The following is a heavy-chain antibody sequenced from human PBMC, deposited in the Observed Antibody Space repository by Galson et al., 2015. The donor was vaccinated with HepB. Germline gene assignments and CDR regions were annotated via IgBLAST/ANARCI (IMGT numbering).Heavy chain of an antibody. CDR2: IYSDGSIT. J-gene: IGHJ4*02. CDR3: ARDPGVGATQRGFDY. D-gene: IGHD1-26*01. Sequence: SLRLFCAASGFTFSSYWMHWVRQAPGKGLVWVSRIYSDGSITNYADSVKGRFTISRDNAKNTLYLQMNSLRAEDTAVYYCARDPGVGATQRGFDYWGQGTLVTVSS. CDR1: GFTFSSYW. V-gene: IGHV3-74*01.